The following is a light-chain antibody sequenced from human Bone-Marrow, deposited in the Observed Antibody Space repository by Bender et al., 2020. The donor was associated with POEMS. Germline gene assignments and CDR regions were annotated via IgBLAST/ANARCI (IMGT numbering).Light chain of an antibody. CDR3: SSYTSSSFFDVI. CDR2: SNY. Sequence: QSVLTQPPSASRTPGQSVIISCSGTDSNFGGNNVNWYQHLPGSAPRLVVYSNYQRPSGVSDRFSGSKSGNTASLTISGLQAEDEADYFCSSYTSSSFFDVIFGGGTKLTVL. J-gene: IGLJ2*01. V-gene: IGLV1-44*01. CDR1: DSNFGGNN.